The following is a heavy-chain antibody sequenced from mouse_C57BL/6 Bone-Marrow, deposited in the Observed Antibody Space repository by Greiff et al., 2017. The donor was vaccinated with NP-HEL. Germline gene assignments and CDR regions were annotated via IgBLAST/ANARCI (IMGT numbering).Heavy chain of an antibody. Sequence: QVQLKESGAELARPGASVKLSCKASGYTFTSSGISWVKQRTGQGLEWIGEIYPRSGNTYYNEKFKGKATLTADKSSSTAYMELRSLTSEDSAVYFCARSRYLFTTLEGYFDVWGTGTTVTVSS. CDR1: GYTFTSSG. CDR3: ARSRYLFTTLEGYFDV. V-gene: IGHV1-81*01. CDR2: IYPRSGNT. D-gene: IGHD5-5*01. J-gene: IGHJ1*03.